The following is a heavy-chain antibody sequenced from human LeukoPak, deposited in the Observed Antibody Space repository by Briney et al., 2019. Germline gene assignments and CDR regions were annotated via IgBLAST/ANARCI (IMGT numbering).Heavy chain of an antibody. V-gene: IGHV3-74*01. D-gene: IGHD1-1*01. CDR2: INSDGIST. CDR3: ARDPPYNWNLDY. Sequence: GGSLRLSCAASGFTFSSIWMHWVRQAPGKGLVWVSRINSDGISTSYADSVKGRFTISRDNAKNTLYLKMKSLRAEDTAVYYCARDPPYNWNLDYWGQGNLVTVSS. CDR1: GFTFSSIW. J-gene: IGHJ4*02.